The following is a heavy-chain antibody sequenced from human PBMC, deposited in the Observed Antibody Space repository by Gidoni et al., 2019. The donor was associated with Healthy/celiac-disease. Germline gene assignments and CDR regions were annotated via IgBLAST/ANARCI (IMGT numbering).Heavy chain of an antibody. CDR3: AKDRGTVMASYGMDV. J-gene: IGHJ6*02. CDR2: ISWNGGGI. CDR1: GFTFDDYA. D-gene: IGHD4-17*01. Sequence: EVQLVESGGGLVQPGRSLRLSCAASGFTFDDYAMHWVRQVPGKGLGWVSGISWNGGGIGYADSVKGRFTISRDNAKNSLYLKMKSLRAEDTALYYCAKDRGTVMASYGMDVWGQGTAVTVS. V-gene: IGHV3-9*01.